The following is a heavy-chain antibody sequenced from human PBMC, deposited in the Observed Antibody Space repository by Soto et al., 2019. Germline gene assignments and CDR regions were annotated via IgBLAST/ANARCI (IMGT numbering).Heavy chain of an antibody. V-gene: IGHV3-21*01. CDR3: ARECVDTVTSITIPFDY. D-gene: IGHD5-12*01. CDR1: GFTFSRCD. Sequence: GGSMRLSCATSGFTFSRCDMNWVRQAPGKGLEWVSFIRSSASYMYYADSVKGRFTISRDNSKKSLYLQMNSLRDDDTAVYYCARECVDTVTSITIPFDYWGQRARVTVSS. CDR2: IRSSASYM. J-gene: IGHJ4*02.